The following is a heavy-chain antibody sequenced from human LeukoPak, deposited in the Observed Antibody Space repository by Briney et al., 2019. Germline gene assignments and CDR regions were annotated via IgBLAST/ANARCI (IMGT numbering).Heavy chain of an antibody. CDR2: IYTSGST. Sequence: SETLSLTCTVSGGSISSYYWSWIRQPAGKGLEWIGRIYTSGSTNYNPSLKSRVTMSVDTSKNQFSLKLSSVTAADTAVYYCAREGSMTARPFVSIDYWGQGTLVTISS. CDR1: GGSISSYY. V-gene: IGHV4-4*07. J-gene: IGHJ4*02. D-gene: IGHD6-6*01. CDR3: AREGSMTARPFVSIDY.